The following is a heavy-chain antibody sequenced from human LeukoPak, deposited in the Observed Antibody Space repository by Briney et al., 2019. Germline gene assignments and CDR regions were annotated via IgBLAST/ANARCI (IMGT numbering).Heavy chain of an antibody. CDR2: IYTSGST. Sequence: SETLSLTCTVSGGSISSYYWSWIRQPAGKGLEWIGRIYTSGSTNYNPSLKSRVTMSVDTSKNQFSLKLSSVTAADTAVYYCAREGSMTARPFVSIDYWGQGTLVTISS. CDR1: GGSISSYY. V-gene: IGHV4-4*07. J-gene: IGHJ4*02. D-gene: IGHD6-6*01. CDR3: AREGSMTARPFVSIDY.